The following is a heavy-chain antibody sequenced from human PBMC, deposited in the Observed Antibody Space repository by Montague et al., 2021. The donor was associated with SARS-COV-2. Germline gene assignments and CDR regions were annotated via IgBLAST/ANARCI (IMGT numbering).Heavy chain of an antibody. CDR2: INQCGAP. Sequence: SETLSLTCAVSRGSFSNYYWTWIRQSPGKGLKWIGEINQCGAPNYTPSLKSRVTISLDTSKKQIPLKLNSVTVADTAVFFCARGRPVQGSFRHFDSISSGALDIWAQGSLVIVSS. CDR1: RGSFSNYY. CDR3: ARGRPVQGSFRHFDSISSGALDI. D-gene: IGHD3-9*01. V-gene: IGHV4-34*01. J-gene: IGHJ3*02.